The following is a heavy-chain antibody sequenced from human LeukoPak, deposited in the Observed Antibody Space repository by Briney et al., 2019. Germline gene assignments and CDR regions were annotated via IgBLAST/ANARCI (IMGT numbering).Heavy chain of an antibody. CDR3: ARGPPYSSSSLGYYYYYMDV. CDR2: INHSGST. D-gene: IGHD6-6*01. V-gene: IGHV4-34*01. CDR1: GGSFSGYY. Sequence: SETLSLTCAVYGGSFSGYYWSWIRQPPGKGLEWIGEINHSGSTNYNPSLKSRVTISVDTSKNQFSLKLSSVTAADTAVYYCARGPPYSSSSLGYYYYYMDVWGKGTTVTVSS. J-gene: IGHJ6*03.